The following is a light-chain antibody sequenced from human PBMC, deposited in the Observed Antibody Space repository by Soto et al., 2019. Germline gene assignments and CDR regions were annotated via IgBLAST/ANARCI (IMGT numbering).Light chain of an antibody. Sequence: DIQMTQSPSTLSASVGDGVTITCRASQTISNWLAWYQRKPGKANDLLIYKASSLEIGVPSRFSGSGSGTEFTLTISSLQPDDFATYYCQQYNSYPYTFGQGTKLEI. CDR2: KAS. CDR3: QQYNSYPYT. J-gene: IGKJ2*01. CDR1: QTISNW. V-gene: IGKV1-5*03.